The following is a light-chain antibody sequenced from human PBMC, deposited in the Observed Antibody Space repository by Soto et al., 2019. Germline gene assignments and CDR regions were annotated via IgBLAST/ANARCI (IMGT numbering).Light chain of an antibody. Sequence: EIVMTQSPLTLSVSPGERATLSCRASQNININLAWYQQRPGQAPRVLIYGAPSRASGIPDRFSGSGSGTDFTQTINRLEPDDSAFYYCHQYKDWPPLTFGGGTRVEIK. CDR1: QNININ. J-gene: IGKJ4*01. CDR3: HQYKDWPPLT. CDR2: GAP. V-gene: IGKV3D-15*01.